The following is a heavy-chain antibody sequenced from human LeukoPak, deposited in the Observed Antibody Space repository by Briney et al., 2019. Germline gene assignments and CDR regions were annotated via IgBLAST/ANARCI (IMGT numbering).Heavy chain of an antibody. CDR3: AHRRYNYGYFLF. CDR2: ISSSSSTT. CDR1: GFTFSRYD. J-gene: IGHJ4*02. Sequence: GGSLRLSCAASGFTFSRYDMNWVRQALGKGLEWLSYISSSSSTTDYADSVKGRFTISRDNAKNSLYLQMNSLRAEDTAVYYCAHRRYNYGYFLFWGQGTLVTVSS. D-gene: IGHD5-18*01. V-gene: IGHV3-48*01.